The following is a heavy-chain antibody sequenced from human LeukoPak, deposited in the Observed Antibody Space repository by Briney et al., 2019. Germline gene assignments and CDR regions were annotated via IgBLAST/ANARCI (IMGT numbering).Heavy chain of an antibody. D-gene: IGHD3-10*01. CDR2: IYHSGST. CDR3: ARDDMVRGIKYYYYGMDV. J-gene: IGHJ6*04. V-gene: IGHV4-38-2*02. Sequence: SETLSLTCAVSGYSISSGYYWGWIRQPPGKGLEWIGSIYHSGSTYYNPSLKSRVTISVDTSKNQFSLKLSSVTAADTAVYYCARDDMVRGIKYYYYGMDVWGKGTTVTVSS. CDR1: GYSISSGYY.